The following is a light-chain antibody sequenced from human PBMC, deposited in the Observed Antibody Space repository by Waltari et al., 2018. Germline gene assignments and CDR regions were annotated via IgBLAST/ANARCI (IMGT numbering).Light chain of an antibody. Sequence: EIVLTQSPGTLPLSPGQRATLSCRASQSVSSNSLAWFQKKVGQAPRLLIYSASIRATGIPDRFTGSGSGTDFTLTISRLAPEDFTMYYCQQYGSSAWTFVQGTKVEIK. J-gene: IGKJ1*01. CDR3: QQYGSSAWT. V-gene: IGKV3-20*01. CDR1: QSVSSNS. CDR2: SAS.